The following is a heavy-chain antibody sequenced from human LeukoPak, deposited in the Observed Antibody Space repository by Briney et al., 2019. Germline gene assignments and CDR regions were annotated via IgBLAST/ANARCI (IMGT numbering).Heavy chain of an antibody. Sequence: GGSLRLSCAASGFTFSSHEMNWVRQAPGKGLEWVSYISSSGRTVFYADSVKGRFTISRDNAKNSVYLQMNSPRAEDTAIYYCARLTGNTYGFDYWGQGSLVTVSS. CDR3: ARLTGNTYGFDY. D-gene: IGHD1-14*01. CDR1: GFTFSSHE. V-gene: IGHV3-48*03. CDR2: ISSSGRTV. J-gene: IGHJ4*02.